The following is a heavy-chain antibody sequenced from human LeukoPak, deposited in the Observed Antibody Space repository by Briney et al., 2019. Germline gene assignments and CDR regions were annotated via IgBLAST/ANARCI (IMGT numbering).Heavy chain of an antibody. D-gene: IGHD3-22*01. V-gene: IGHV3-30-3*01. J-gene: IGHJ4*02. Sequence: GRSLRLSCAASGFTFSSYAMHWVRQAPGKGLEWVAVISYDGSNKYYADSVKGRFTISRDNAKDSLYLQVNSLRAEDTAVYFCARGYYDNSGYFRGAYWGQGTLVTVSS. CDR2: ISYDGSNK. CDR1: GFTFSSYA. CDR3: ARGYYDNSGYFRGAY.